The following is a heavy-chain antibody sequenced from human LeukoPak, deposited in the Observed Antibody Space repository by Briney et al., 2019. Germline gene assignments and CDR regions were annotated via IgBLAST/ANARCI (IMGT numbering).Heavy chain of an antibody. V-gene: IGHV1-18*01. Sequence: ASVKVSCKASGYTFTSYGISWVRQAPGQGLERMGWISAYNGNTNYAQKLQGRVTLTTDTSTSTAYMELRSLRSDDTAVYYCARVNIYDILTGYALDAFDIWGQGTMVTVSS. CDR2: ISAYNGNT. CDR3: ARVNIYDILTGYALDAFDI. CDR1: GYTFTSYG. D-gene: IGHD3-9*01. J-gene: IGHJ3*02.